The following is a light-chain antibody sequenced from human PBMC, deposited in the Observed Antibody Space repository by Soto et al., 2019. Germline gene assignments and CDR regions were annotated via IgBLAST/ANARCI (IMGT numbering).Light chain of an antibody. Sequence: EIVMTQSPATLSVSPGERATLSCRASQSVSDNLAWYQQKPGQAPRLLIYGASTRATGIPARFSGSGSGTEFTLTISSLQSEDFAVYYCQQYNNWPYTFGQGTNLEI. CDR2: GAS. J-gene: IGKJ2*01. CDR1: QSVSDN. CDR3: QQYNNWPYT. V-gene: IGKV3-15*01.